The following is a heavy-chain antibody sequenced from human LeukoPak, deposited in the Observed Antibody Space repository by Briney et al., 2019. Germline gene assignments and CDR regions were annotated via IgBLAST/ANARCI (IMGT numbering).Heavy chain of an antibody. J-gene: IGHJ4*02. D-gene: IGHD2-15*01. V-gene: IGHV1-2*02. CDR2: INPNSGGT. CDR3: ASLRHRSIVAFDY. CDR1: GYTFTGYY. Sequence: ASVKVSCKASGYTFTGYYMHWVRQAPGQGLEWMGWINPNSGGTNYAQKSQGRVTMTRDTSISTAYMELSRLRSDDTAVYYCASLRHRSIVAFDYWGQGTLVTVSS.